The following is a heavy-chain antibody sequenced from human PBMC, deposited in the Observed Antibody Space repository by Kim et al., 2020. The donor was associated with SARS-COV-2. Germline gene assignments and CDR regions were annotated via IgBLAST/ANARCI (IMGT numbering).Heavy chain of an antibody. CDR3: ARDWDGSYYFSDQENYYYYGMDV. Sequence: SETLSLTCAVSGGSISSSNWWSWVRQPPGKGLEWIGEIYHSGSTNYNPSLKSRVTISVDKSKNQFSLKLSSVTAADTAVYYCARDWDGSYYFSDQENYYYYGMDVWGQGITVTVSS. J-gene: IGHJ6*02. V-gene: IGHV4-4*02. D-gene: IGHD3-10*01. CDR2: IYHSGST. CDR1: GGSISSSNW.